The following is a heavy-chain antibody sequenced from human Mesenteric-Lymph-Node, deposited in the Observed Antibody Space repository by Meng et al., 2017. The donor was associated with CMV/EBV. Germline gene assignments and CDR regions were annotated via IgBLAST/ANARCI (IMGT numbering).Heavy chain of an antibody. CDR1: GGSISSGGYY. Sequence: SETLSLTCTVSGGSISSGGYYWSWIRQHPGKGLEWIGYIYYSGSTYYNPSLKSRVNISIDTSKNQFSLKLTSVTAADTAVYYCARGGDSYGYYFDYWGQGTLVTVSS. J-gene: IGHJ4*02. D-gene: IGHD5-18*01. V-gene: IGHV4-31*03. CDR2: IYYSGST. CDR3: ARGGDSYGYYFDY.